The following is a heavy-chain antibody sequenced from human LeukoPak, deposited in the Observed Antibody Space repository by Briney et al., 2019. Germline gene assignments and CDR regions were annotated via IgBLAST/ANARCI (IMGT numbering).Heavy chain of an antibody. CDR3: AKDGGWELLYFDY. CDR1: GFSFRSYW. Sequence: PGGSLRLSCAASGFSFRSYWMSWVRQAPGNGLEWVANIKQDGSEKFYVDSVKGRFTISRDNAKNSLYLQMNSLRAEDTAVYYCAKDGGWELLYFDYWGQGTLVTVSS. J-gene: IGHJ4*02. D-gene: IGHD1-26*01. V-gene: IGHV3-7*01. CDR2: IKQDGSEK.